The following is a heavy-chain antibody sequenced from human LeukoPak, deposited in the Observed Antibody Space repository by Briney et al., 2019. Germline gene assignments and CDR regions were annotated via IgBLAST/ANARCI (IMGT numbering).Heavy chain of an antibody. J-gene: IGHJ5*01. CDR2: VNPSDGNI. Sequence: ASVKVSCKASGYIFNSYHIHWVRQAPGQGLEWMGTVNPSDGNINYAQKFQGRVTMTRDMSSGTVYMELSSLRSEDMAVYYCASNYGGDTGFDCWGLGTLVTVSS. CDR3: ASNYGGDTGFDC. D-gene: IGHD2-21*02. CDR1: GYIFNSYH. V-gene: IGHV1-46*02.